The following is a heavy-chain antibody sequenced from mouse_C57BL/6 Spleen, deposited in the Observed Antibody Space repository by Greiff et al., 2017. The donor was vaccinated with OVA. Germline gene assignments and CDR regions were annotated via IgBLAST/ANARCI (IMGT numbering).Heavy chain of an antibody. Sequence: VQLQQSGAELVRPGASVKLSCTASGFNIKDDYMHWVKQRPEQGLEWIGWIDPENGDTESASKFQGKATITADTSSNTAYLQLSSLTSEDTAVYYCTTSYSDYWGQGTTLTVSS. V-gene: IGHV14-4*01. J-gene: IGHJ2*01. CDR2: IDPENGDT. CDR1: GFNIKDDY. CDR3: TTSYSDY.